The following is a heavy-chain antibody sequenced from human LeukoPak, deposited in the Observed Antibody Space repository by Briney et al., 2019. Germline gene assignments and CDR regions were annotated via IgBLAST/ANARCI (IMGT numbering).Heavy chain of an antibody. J-gene: IGHJ4*02. CDR3: ARSGVIDMVPFDH. CDR2: TYHRSKRYN. V-gene: IGHV6-1*01. CDR1: GDRASSNSAA. D-gene: IGHD2-21*01. Sequence: SQTLSLTCAISGDRASSNSAAWNWIRQSPSRGLEWLGRTYHRSKRYNDYAVSVKSRTTINPDTSKNQFSLQLNSVTPEDTAVYYCARSGVIDMVPFDHWGQGTLVTVSS.